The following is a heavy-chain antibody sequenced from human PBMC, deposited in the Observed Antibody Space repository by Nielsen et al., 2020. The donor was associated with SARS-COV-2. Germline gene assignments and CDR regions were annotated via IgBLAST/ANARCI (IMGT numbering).Heavy chain of an antibody. D-gene: IGHD5-12*01. CDR1: GFTFSNAW. Sequence: GGSLRLSCAASGFTFSNAWMSWVRQAPGKGLEWVGRIKSKTDGGTTDYAAPVKGRFTISRDDSKNTLYLQMNSLKTEDTAVYYCATYSGYDLAHYYFDYWGQGTLVTVSS. V-gene: IGHV3-15*01. J-gene: IGHJ4*02. CDR2: IKSKTDGGTT. CDR3: ATYSGYDLAHYYFDY.